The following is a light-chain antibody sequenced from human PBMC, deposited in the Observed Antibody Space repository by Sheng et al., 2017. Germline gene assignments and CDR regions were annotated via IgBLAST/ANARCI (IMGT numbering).Light chain of an antibody. CDR2: GRD. CDR1: NLRTYY. V-gene: IGLV3-19*01. Sequence: SSELTQDPAVSVALGQTVRMTCQGDNLRTYYASWYQQKPGQAPVLVIYGRDNRPSGIPDRFSGSSSGNTASLTITGTQAEDEADYYCNSRDSSGNHWVFGGGTK. J-gene: IGLJ3*02. CDR3: NSRDSSGNHWV.